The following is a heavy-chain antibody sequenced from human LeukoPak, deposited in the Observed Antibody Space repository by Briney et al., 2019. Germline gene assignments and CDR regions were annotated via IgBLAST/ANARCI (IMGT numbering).Heavy chain of an antibody. D-gene: IGHD1-1*01. CDR3: ARDRVRQNYYYGMDV. CDR2: ILGSGDST. Sequence: GGSLRLSCAASGFTFSNYAMSWVRQAPGKGLEWVSGILGSGDSTYYADSVKGRFTISRDNSKNILYLQMNSLRAEDTAVYYCARDRVRQNYYYGMDVWGQGTTVTVSS. J-gene: IGHJ6*02. V-gene: IGHV3-23*01. CDR1: GFTFSNYA.